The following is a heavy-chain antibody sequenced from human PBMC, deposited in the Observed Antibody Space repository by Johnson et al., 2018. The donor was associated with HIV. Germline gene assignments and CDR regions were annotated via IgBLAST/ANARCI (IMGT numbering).Heavy chain of an antibody. D-gene: IGHD2/OR15-2a*01. CDR1: EFTFRDYW. J-gene: IGHJ3*02. V-gene: IGHV3-7*05. CDR3: ARDKYYLTAITGSAFDI. Sequence: EMQLVESGGGLVKPGGSLRLSCSASEFTFRDYWMAWVRQAPGRGLEWVANIKQDGSDTYYLDSVKGRFTISRDNTKNSLFLQMDTLRAGDTAVYYCARDKYYLTAITGSAFDIWGQGTMVTVSS. CDR2: IKQDGSDT.